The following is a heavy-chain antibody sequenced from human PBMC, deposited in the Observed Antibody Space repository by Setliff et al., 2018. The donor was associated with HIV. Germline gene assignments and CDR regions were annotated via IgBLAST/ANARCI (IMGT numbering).Heavy chain of an antibody. J-gene: IGHJ3*02. Sequence: TCTVTGYSISSGYYWAWIRQPPGKGLEWIGHIYHAGNTYYNPSLKSRVTIPVDTSKNQISLRLNSLTAADTALYYCARGTTLNVVPDAFDIWGQGTMVTV. V-gene: IGHV4-38-2*02. CDR2: IYHAGNT. CDR1: GYSISSGYY. D-gene: IGHD4-17*01. CDR3: ARGTTLNVVPDAFDI.